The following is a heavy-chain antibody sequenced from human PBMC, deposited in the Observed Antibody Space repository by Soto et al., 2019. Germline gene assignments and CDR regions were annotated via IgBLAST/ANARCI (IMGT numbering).Heavy chain of an antibody. V-gene: IGHV4-59*01. CDR2: IYYSGST. CDR1: GRSISSYF. CDR3: SRGTDRGWYDYGDYSDY. J-gene: IGHJ4*02. D-gene: IGHD4-17*01. Sequence: SETLSLTCTASGRSISSYFWRWFRQPPGKGLEWIGYIYYSGSTNYNPSLKSRVTISVDTTKNQFSLTLSSVTAADTAVYYCSRGTDRGWYDYGDYSDYWGQ.